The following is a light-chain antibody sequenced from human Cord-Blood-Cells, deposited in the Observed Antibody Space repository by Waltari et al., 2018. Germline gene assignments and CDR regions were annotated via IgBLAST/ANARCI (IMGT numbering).Light chain of an antibody. CDR2: DAS. J-gene: IGKJ4*01. CDR1: QSVSSY. CDR3: KQRSTSLT. V-gene: IGKV3-11*01. Sequence: EIVLTQSPATLALSPWERATLSCRASQSVSSYLAWYQQKPGQAPRLLIYDASTRATGIPARFSGSGSGTDFTLTISSLEHEDLAVYYCKQRSTSLTFGGGTKVEIK.